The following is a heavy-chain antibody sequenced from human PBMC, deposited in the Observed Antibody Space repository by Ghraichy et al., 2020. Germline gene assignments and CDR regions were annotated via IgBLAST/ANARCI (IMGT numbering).Heavy chain of an antibody. CDR2: IYYTGST. CDR1: GGSIRNSSYY. CDR3: ARSHYDFWSGYSNFDF. V-gene: IGHV4-39*02. D-gene: IGHD3-3*01. Sequence: SETLSLTCSVSGGSIRNSSYYWVWVRQPPGKGLEWVGSIYYTGSTYYRPSLKSRVTISIDTFKNHFSLKLTSVTAADTAVYYCARSHYDFWSGYSNFDFWGQGTLVSVSS. J-gene: IGHJ4*02.